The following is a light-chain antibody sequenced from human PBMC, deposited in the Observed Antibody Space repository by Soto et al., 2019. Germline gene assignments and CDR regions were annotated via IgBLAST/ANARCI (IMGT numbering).Light chain of an antibody. Sequence: QSVLTQPASLSGSPGQSITISCTGTSSDIGAYDYVSWFQQHPDKAPQLMIYAVSNRPSGVSNRFSASKSGNTASLFISGLQAEDEADYYCSSYTSDSSYVFGSGTKVTVL. CDR3: SSYTSDSSYV. J-gene: IGLJ1*01. CDR2: AVS. CDR1: SSDIGAYDY. V-gene: IGLV2-14*01.